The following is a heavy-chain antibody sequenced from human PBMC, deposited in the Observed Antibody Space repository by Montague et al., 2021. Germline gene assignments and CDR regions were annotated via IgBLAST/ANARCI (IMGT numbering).Heavy chain of an antibody. CDR2: VYKRGDT. CDR3: ARDSPVVEPWVGEHKGAFDI. V-gene: IGHV4-4*07. D-gene: IGHD3-10*01. CDR1: GDSISSYEYC. Sequence: SETLSLTCSVSGDSISSYEYCWTWIRQPAGRGLEWIGRVYKRGDTNTNPSLRSRLTLSVGTSKNHFSLTLTSVTAADTAVYFCARDSPVVEPWVGEHKGAFDIWGQGTMVTVSS. J-gene: IGHJ3*02.